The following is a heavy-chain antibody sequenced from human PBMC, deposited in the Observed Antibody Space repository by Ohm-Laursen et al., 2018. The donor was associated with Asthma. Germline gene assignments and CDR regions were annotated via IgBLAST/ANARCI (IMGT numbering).Heavy chain of an antibody. Sequence: SLRLSCTASGFTFSSYAMHWVRQAPGKRLEHVSAISNNGGSSYYADSVNGRFTVSRDDSKNTLYLQMNSLRPDDTAVYYCARDVMEWYLPAFDFWGQGTLVTVSS. CDR3: ARDVMEWYLPAFDF. J-gene: IGHJ4*02. D-gene: IGHD3-3*01. CDR2: ISNNGGSS. V-gene: IGHV3-64*04. CDR1: GFTFSSYA.